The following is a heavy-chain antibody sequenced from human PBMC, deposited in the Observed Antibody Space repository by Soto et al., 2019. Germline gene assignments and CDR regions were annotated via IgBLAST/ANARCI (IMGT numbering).Heavy chain of an antibody. D-gene: IGHD2-15*01. CDR2: ISGSGGST. CDR1: GFTFSSYA. Sequence: PGGSLRLSCAASGFTFSSYAMSWVRQAPGKGLEWVSAISGSGGSTYYADSVKGRFTISRDNSKNTLYLQMNSLRAEDTAVYYCAKDIVVVVAAIPPTFDYWGQGTLVTVSS. V-gene: IGHV3-23*01. CDR3: AKDIVVVVAAIPPTFDY. J-gene: IGHJ4*02.